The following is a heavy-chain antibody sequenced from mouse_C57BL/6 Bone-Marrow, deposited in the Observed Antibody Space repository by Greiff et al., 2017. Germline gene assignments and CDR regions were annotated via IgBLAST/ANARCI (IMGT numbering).Heavy chain of an antibody. CDR2: IDPSDSYT. D-gene: IGHD1-1*01. Sequence: QVQLKQPGAELVRPGTSVKLSCKASGYTFTSYWMHWVKQRPGQGLEWIGVIDPSDSYTNYNQKFKGKATLTVDTSSSTAYMQLSSLTSEDSAVYYCARHGSSLVDYWGQGTTLTVSA. CDR3: ARHGSSLVDY. V-gene: IGHV1-59*01. J-gene: IGHJ2*01. CDR1: GYTFTSYW.